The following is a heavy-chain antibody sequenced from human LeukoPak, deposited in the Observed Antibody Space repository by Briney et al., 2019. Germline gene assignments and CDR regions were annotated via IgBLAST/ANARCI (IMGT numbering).Heavy chain of an antibody. J-gene: IGHJ6*03. CDR1: GYTFSDYD. CDR2: INPNSGNA. V-gene: IGHV1-8*01. CDR3: ARALAWGGSSYSYYYMEV. Sequence: GASVKVSCKASGYTFSDYDINWVRQATGQGLEWMGWINPNSGNAGYAQKFQGRVTMTRNTSISTAYMELSSLRSEDTAVYYCARALAWGGSSYSYYYMEVWDKGTTVTVSS. D-gene: IGHD1-26*01.